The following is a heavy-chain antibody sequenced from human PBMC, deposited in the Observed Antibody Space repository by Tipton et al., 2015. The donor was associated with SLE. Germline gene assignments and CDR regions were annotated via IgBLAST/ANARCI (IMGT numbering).Heavy chain of an antibody. V-gene: IGHV4-34*01. D-gene: IGHD1-1*01. CDR3: ARFYPERPNWYFDL. CDR1: GGSFSGYY. CDR2: INHSGST. J-gene: IGHJ2*01. Sequence: LVKPSETLSLTCAVYGGSFSGYYWSWIRQPPGKGLEWIGEINHSGSTKYNPSLKSRVTISVDTSKNQFSLKLSSVTAADTAVYYCARFYPERPNWYFDLWGRGTLVTVSS.